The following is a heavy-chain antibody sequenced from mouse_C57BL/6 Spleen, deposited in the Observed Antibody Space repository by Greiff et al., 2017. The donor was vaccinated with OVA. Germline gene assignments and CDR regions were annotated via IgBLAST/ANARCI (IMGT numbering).Heavy chain of an antibody. CDR2: IDPEDGET. J-gene: IGHJ3*01. V-gene: IGHV14-2*01. CDR1: GFNIKDYY. CDR3: ARAYDYDVPWFAY. D-gene: IGHD2-4*01. Sequence: EVKVVESGAELVKPGASVKLSCTASGFNIKDYYMHWVKQRTEQGLEWIGRIDPEDGETKYAPKFQGKATITADTSSNTAYLQLSSLTSEDTAVYYGARAYDYDVPWFAYWGQGTLVTVSA.